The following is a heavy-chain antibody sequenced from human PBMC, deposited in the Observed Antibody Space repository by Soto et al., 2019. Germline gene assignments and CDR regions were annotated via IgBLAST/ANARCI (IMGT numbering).Heavy chain of an antibody. D-gene: IGHD6-19*01. V-gene: IGHV1-46*01. CDR2: INPSGGST. Sequence: QVQLVQSGAEVKKPGASVKVSCKASGYTFTSYYMHWVRQAPGQGLEWMGIINPSGGSTSYAQKFQGRVTMPRDTATSTVYMELSSLRSEDTAVYYCARSSGWYGGGFDYWGQGTLVTVSS. J-gene: IGHJ4*02. CDR1: GYTFTSYY. CDR3: ARSSGWYGGGFDY.